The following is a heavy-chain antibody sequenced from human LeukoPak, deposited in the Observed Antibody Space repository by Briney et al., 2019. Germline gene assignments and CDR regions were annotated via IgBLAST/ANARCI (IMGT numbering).Heavy chain of an antibody. D-gene: IGHD2-15*01. V-gene: IGHV1-18*04. CDR2: ISVYNGNT. CDR1: GYIFTSYG. J-gene: IGHJ5*02. Sequence: ASVKVSCKTSGYIFTSYGISWVRQAPGQGLEWMGWISVYNGNTRYAQRFQGRVTMTTDTSTSTVYMELRSLRSDDTAVYYCASVDCSGVNCHSVHGPWGQGTLVTVSS. CDR3: ASVDCSGVNCHSVHGP.